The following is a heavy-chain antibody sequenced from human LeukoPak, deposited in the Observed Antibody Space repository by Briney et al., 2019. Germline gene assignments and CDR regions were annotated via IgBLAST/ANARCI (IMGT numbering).Heavy chain of an antibody. D-gene: IGHD1-1*01. V-gene: IGHV1-46*01. CDR1: GYTFTSYY. CDR2: INPSGGST. Sequence: ASVKVSCKASGYTFTSYYMHWVRQAPGQGLEWMGIINPSGGSTSYAQKFQGRVTMTRDMSTSTVYMELSSLRSEDTAVYYCARSPTGTTYYYYYYYMDVWGKGTMVTVSS. CDR3: ARSPTGTTYYYYYYYMDV. J-gene: IGHJ6*03.